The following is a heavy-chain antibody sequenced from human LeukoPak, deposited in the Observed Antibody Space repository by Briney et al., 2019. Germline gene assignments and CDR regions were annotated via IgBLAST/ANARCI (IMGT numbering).Heavy chain of an antibody. J-gene: IGHJ6*03. CDR1: GFTFSSYA. D-gene: IGHD3-10*01. Sequence: GGSLRLSCAASGFTFSSYAMTWVRQAPGKGLEWVSAISASGGSTYYADSGKGRFTISRDNSKTTLYLQMNSQRAEDTAVYYCAKGRGHMVRGEDYYYYYMDVWGKGTTVTVSS. V-gene: IGHV3-23*01. CDR3: AKGRGHMVRGEDYYYYYMDV. CDR2: ISASGGST.